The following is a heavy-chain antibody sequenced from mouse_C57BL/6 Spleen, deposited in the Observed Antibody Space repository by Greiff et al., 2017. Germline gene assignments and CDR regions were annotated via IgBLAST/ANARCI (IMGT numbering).Heavy chain of an antibody. CDR2: IWWDDDK. CDR1: GFSLSTFGMG. J-gene: IGHJ2*01. D-gene: IGHD1-1*01. V-gene: IGHV8-8*01. Sequence: VTLKESGPGILQPSQTLSLTCSFSGFSLSTFGMGVGWIRQPSGKGLEWLAHIWWDDDKYYNPALKSRLTISKDTSKNQVFLKIANVDTADTATYYCARIGDYYGSSLYYIDYWGQGTTLTVSS. CDR3: ARIGDYYGSSLYYIDY.